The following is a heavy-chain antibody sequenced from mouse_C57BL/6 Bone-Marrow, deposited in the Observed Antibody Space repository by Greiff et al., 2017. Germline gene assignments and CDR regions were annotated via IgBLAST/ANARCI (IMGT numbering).Heavy chain of an antibody. Sequence: QVQLKQSGAELVRPGTSVKVSCKASGYAFTNYLIEWVKQRPGQGLEWIGVINPGGGGTNYNEKFKGKATLTADKSSSTAYMQLSSLTSEDSAVYFCAREVDYAWFAYWGQGTLVTVSA. V-gene: IGHV1-54*01. D-gene: IGHD2-4*01. J-gene: IGHJ3*01. CDR3: AREVDYAWFAY. CDR2: INPGGGGT. CDR1: GYAFTNYL.